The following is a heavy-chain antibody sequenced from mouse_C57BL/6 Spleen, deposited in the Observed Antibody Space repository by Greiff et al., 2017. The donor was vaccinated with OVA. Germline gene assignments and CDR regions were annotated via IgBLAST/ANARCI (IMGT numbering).Heavy chain of an antibody. J-gene: IGHJ1*03. CDR3: ARENYSNYWYFDV. CDR2: IYPRDGST. CDR1: GYTFTSYD. D-gene: IGHD2-5*01. V-gene: IGHV1-85*01. Sequence: QVQLQQSGPELVKPGASVKLSCKASGYTFTSYDINWVKQRPGQGLEWIGWIYPRDGSTKYNEKFKGKATLTVDTSSSTAYMELHSLTSEDSSVYFCARENYSNYWYFDVWGTGTTVTVSS.